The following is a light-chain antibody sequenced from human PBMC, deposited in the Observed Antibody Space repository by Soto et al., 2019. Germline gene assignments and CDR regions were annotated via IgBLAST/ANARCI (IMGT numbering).Light chain of an antibody. Sequence: QSALPQPASVSGSPGQSITISCTGTSSDVWSYDLVSWYQQHPGKAPKLMIYDVTKRPSGVSNRFSGSKSGNTASLTISGLQAEDEADYYCCSYAGSDTYVFGTGTKLTVL. V-gene: IGLV2-23*02. CDR3: CSYAGSDTYV. CDR1: SSDVWSYDL. J-gene: IGLJ1*01. CDR2: DVT.